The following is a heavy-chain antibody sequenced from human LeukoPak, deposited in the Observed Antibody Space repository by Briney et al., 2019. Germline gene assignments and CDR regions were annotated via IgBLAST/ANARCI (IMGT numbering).Heavy chain of an antibody. V-gene: IGHV1-2*02. CDR1: GYTFTGYY. Sequence: ASVKVSCKASGYTFTGYYMHWVRQARGQGLEWMGWIDPKSGGSNYAQRFQGRVTMNMDRSISTAYMELSRLRSDDTAVYYCARDHYCSSTSCYTIFDYWGQGTLVTVSS. D-gene: IGHD2-2*02. J-gene: IGHJ4*02. CDR2: IDPKSGGS. CDR3: ARDHYCSSTSCYTIFDY.